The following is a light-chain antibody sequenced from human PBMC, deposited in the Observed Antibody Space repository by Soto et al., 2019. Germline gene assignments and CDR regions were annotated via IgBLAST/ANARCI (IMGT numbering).Light chain of an antibody. V-gene: IGKV1-33*01. CDR2: DAS. CDR3: QQYDNLLIT. J-gene: IGKJ5*01. Sequence: DIPMTQSPSSLSASVGDRVTITCQASQDISNYLNWYQQKPGKAPKLLIYDASNLETGVPSRFSGSGSGTDFTFTISSLQPEDIATYYCQQYDNLLITFDQGTRLEIK. CDR1: QDISNY.